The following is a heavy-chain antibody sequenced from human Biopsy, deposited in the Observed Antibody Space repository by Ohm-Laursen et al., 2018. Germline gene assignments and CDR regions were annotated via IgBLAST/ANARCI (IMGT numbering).Heavy chain of an antibody. D-gene: IGHD3-22*01. V-gene: IGHV1-69*06. CDR3: ARFPLGAYDDSGSYRAVEHWYFDL. Sequence: SVKVSCKASGGTFANHAVGWVRQAPGHGLEWVGSSIPLFNTANYADKFQGRVTLTADKSTTTAYMELSSLRSEDTAIYYCARFPLGAYDDSGSYRAVEHWYFDLWGRGTLVTVSS. J-gene: IGHJ2*01. CDR2: SIPLFNTA. CDR1: GGTFANHA.